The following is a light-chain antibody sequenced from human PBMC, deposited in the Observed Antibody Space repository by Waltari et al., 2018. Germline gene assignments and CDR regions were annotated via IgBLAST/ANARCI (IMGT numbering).Light chain of an antibody. J-gene: IGLJ3*02. CDR1: SSDVGFYNY. V-gene: IGLV2-14*01. CDR2: DVF. Sequence: QSALTQPASVSGSPGQSITIPCTGTSSDVGFYNYVLWYQQHPGKAPKPIIYDVFERPSGVSNRFSGSKSGNTASLTISGLLAEDEADYYCNSYTGSSSWVFGGGTKLTVL. CDR3: NSYTGSSSWV.